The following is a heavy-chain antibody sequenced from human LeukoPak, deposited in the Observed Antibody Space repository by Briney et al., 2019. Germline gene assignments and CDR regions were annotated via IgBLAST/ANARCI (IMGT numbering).Heavy chain of an antibody. D-gene: IGHD2-2*01. V-gene: IGHV1-2*02. CDR3: ARVGGYCTTTSCSYGMDV. CDR2: LNPNSGGT. J-gene: IGHJ6*02. Sequence: ASVKVSCKSSGYTFTVYYVRWVRQAPGQGLEWMGWLNPNSGGTNYAQKFQGRVTMTRDTSISTAYVELSSLTSDDTAVYYCARVGGYCTTTSCSYGMDVWGQGTTVTVSS. CDR1: GYTFTVYY.